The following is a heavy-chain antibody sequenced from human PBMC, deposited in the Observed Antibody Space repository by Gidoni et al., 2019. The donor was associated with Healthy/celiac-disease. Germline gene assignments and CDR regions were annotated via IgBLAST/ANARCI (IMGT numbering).Heavy chain of an antibody. CDR3: ARDVCSSTSCYASYYYGMDV. Sequence: QVQLVQSGAEVKKPGASVKVSCKASGYTFTGYYMHWVRQAPVQGLEWMGWINPNSGGTNYAQKFQGWVTMTRDTSISTAYMELSRLRSDDTAVYYCARDVCSSTSCYASYYYGMDVWGQGTTVTVSS. V-gene: IGHV1-2*04. CDR1: GYTFTGYY. D-gene: IGHD2-2*01. CDR2: INPNSGGT. J-gene: IGHJ6*02.